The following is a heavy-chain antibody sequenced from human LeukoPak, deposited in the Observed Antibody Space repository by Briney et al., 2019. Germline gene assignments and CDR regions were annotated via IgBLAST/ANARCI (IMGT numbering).Heavy chain of an antibody. V-gene: IGHV3-15*01. J-gene: IGHJ4*02. CDR3: ITGSSSCYGCFDY. Sequence: SGGSLRLSCAASGFTFGNAWMSWVRQAPGKGLEWVGRIKSKTDDGTTDYAAPVKGRFTISRDDSKNTLYLQMNSLKTEDTAVYYCITGSSSCYGCFDYWGQGTLVTVSS. CDR1: GFTFGNAW. CDR2: IKSKTDDGTT. D-gene: IGHD2-2*01.